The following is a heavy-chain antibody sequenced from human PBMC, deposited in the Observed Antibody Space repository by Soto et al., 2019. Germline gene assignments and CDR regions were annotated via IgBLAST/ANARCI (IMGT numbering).Heavy chain of an antibody. CDR1: GGTFSSYA. CDR3: ARDSLPYGSGIYYNVGDY. CDR2: IIPIFGTA. Sequence: QVQLVQSGAEVKKPGSSVKVSCKASGGTFSSYAISWVRQAPGQGLEWMGGIIPIFGTANYAQKFQGRVTITADESTSTAYMELSSLRSEDPAVYYCARDSLPYGSGIYYNVGDYWGQGTLVTVSS. J-gene: IGHJ4*02. D-gene: IGHD3-10*01. V-gene: IGHV1-69*19.